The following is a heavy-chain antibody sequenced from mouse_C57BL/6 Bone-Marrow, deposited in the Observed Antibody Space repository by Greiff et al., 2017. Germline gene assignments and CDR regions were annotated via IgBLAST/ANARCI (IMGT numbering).Heavy chain of an antibody. CDR3: ARERLPLYYYAMDY. Sequence: LQLQQSGPELVKPGASVKISCKASGYAFSSSWMNWVKQRPGKGLEWIGRIYPGDGDTNYNGKFKGKATLTADKSSSTAYMQLSSLTSEDSAVYFCARERLPLYYYAMDYWGQGTSVTVSS. V-gene: IGHV1-82*01. CDR2: IYPGDGDT. D-gene: IGHD2-1*01. J-gene: IGHJ4*01. CDR1: GYAFSSSW.